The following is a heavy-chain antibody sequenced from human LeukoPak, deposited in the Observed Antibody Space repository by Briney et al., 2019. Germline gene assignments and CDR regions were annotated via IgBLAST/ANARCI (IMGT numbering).Heavy chain of an antibody. CDR3: ARDYFGYCSGGSCGWFDP. J-gene: IGHJ5*02. CDR2: IYYSGST. V-gene: IGHV4-31*03. D-gene: IGHD2-15*01. Sequence: PSETLSLTCTVSGGSISSGGYYWSWIRQHPGKGLEWIGYIYYSGSTYYNPSLKSRVTISVDTSKNQFSLKLSSVTAADTAVYYCARDYFGYCSGGSCGWFDPWGQGTLVTVSS. CDR1: GGSISSGGYY.